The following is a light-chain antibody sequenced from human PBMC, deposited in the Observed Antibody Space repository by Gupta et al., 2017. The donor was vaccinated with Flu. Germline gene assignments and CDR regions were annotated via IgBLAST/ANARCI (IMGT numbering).Light chain of an antibody. CDR1: SSDVGNYNY. CDR2: DVS. J-gene: IGLJ2*01. Sequence: QSALTQPSSLSGSPGQSITIPCTGTSSDVGNYNYVSWYQQHPGKAPRLMIYDVSNRPSGVSNRFSGSKSGNTASLTISGLQAEDEADYYCSSYTSSSTVVFGGGTKLTVL. V-gene: IGLV2-14*03. CDR3: SSYTSSSTVV.